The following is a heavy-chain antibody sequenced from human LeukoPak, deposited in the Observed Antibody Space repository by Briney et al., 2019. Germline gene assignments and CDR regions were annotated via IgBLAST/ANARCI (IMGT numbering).Heavy chain of an antibody. J-gene: IGHJ5*02. CDR2: IYYSGST. Sequence: SETLSLTCTVSGGSISSGGYYWSWISQHPGKGLEWIGYIYYSGSTYYNPSLKSRVTISVDTSKNQFSLKLSSVTAADTAVYYCARDSREQLVRWFDPWGQGTLVTVSS. CDR1: GGSISSGGYY. CDR3: ARDSREQLVRWFDP. V-gene: IGHV4-31*03. D-gene: IGHD6-6*01.